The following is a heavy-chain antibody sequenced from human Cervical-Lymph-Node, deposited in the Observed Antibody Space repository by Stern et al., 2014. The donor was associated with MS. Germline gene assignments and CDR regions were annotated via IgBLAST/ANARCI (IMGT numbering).Heavy chain of an antibody. D-gene: IGHD1-26*01. J-gene: IGHJ4*02. V-gene: IGHV4-31*03. CDR2: IYHTGSA. Sequence: QVQLQESGPRLVKPSQTLSLTCTVSGDSLSNGDYYWSWVRQHPGQGLERIGYIYHTGSAYYQPSLKTRVSISVDTSNNHFSLEVNSVTAADTAIYHCARVGGRWELGEYFDYWGPGVLVTVSS. CDR1: GDSLSNGDYY. CDR3: ARVGGRWELGEYFDY.